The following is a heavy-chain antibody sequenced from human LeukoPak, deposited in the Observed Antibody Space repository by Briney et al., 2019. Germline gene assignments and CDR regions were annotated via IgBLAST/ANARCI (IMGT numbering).Heavy chain of an antibody. V-gene: IGHV3-23*01. Sequence: GGSLRLSCAASGFTFSSYAMSWVRQAPGKGLEWVSAISGSGGSTYYADSVKGRFTISRDNSKNTLYLQMNSLRAEDTAVYYCARDIAVAVYYFDYWGQGTLVTVSS. J-gene: IGHJ4*02. D-gene: IGHD6-19*01. CDR1: GFTFSSYA. CDR2: ISGSGGST. CDR3: ARDIAVAVYYFDY.